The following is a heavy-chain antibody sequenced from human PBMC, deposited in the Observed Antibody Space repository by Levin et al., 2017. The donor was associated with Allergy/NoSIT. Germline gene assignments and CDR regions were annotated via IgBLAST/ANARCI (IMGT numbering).Heavy chain of an antibody. CDR2: IRSKANSYAT. Sequence: GESLKISCAASGFTFSGSAMHWVRQASGKGLEWVGRIRSKANSYATAYAASVKGRFTISRDDSKNTAYLQMNSLKTEDTAVYYCTRGICTRGFCELLRHYYYMDVWGKGTTVTVSS. CDR1: GFTFSGSA. V-gene: IGHV3-73*01. J-gene: IGHJ6*03. D-gene: IGHD2-15*01. CDR3: TRGICTRGFCELLRHYYYMDV.